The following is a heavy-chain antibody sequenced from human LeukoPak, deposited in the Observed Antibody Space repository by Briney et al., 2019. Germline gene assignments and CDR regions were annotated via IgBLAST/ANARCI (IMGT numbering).Heavy chain of an antibody. CDR1: GFTFSSYA. CDR3: AKDRWELPTAFDY. Sequence: GGSLRLSCAASGFTFSSYAMSWVRQAPGKGLEWVSAISGSGGSTYYADSVKGRFTISRDNSKNTLYVQMNSLRAEDTAVYYCAKDRWELPTAFDYWGQGTLVTVSS. V-gene: IGHV3-23*01. CDR2: ISGSGGST. D-gene: IGHD1-26*01. J-gene: IGHJ4*02.